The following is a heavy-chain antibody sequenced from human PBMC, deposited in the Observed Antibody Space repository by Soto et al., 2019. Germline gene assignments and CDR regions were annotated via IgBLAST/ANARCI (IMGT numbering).Heavy chain of an antibody. CDR2: IYYSGST. Sequence: QVQLQESGPGLVKPSQTLSLTCTVSGGSISSGGYYWGWIRQHPGKGLEWIGYIYYSGSTYYNPSLKSRVTISVDTSKNQFSLKLSSVTAADTAVYYCARGVRLVRGATYYYYYYMDVWGKGTTVTVSS. CDR1: GGSISSGGYY. V-gene: IGHV4-31*03. CDR3: ARGVRLVRGATYYYYYYMDV. J-gene: IGHJ6*03. D-gene: IGHD3-10*01.